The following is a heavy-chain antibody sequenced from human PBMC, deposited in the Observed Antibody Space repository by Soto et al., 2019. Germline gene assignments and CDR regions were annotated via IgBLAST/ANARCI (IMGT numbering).Heavy chain of an antibody. V-gene: IGHV4-31*03. Sequence: QVQLQESGPGLVKASQTLSLTCTVSGGTITTGGHFWSWIRQYPGKGLEWIGYIYYSGTTHYNPSLKSRVTTSIDTSKNPFSLNLSSVTAADTAVYYCARVVSGSYLDYWGQGTLVTVSS. CDR2: IYYSGTT. J-gene: IGHJ4*02. CDR3: ARVVSGSYLDY. D-gene: IGHD1-26*01. CDR1: GGTITTGGHF.